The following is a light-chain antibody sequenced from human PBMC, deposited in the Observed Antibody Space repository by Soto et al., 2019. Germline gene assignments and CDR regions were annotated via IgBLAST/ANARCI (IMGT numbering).Light chain of an antibody. CDR1: QSVSRY. Sequence: EIVLTQSPATLSLSPGERATLSCRASQSVSRYLAWYQQKPGQAPRLLIYDASTRATGIPARFSGSGSGTEFTLTISSLQSEDFAVYYCQQYNNWPPWTFGRGTKVDIK. CDR2: DAS. J-gene: IGKJ1*01. V-gene: IGKV3-15*01. CDR3: QQYNNWPPWT.